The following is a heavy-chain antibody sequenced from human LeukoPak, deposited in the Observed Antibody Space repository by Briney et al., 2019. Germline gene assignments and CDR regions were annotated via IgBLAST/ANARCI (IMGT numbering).Heavy chain of an antibody. CDR3: ARGSSSWYRGGTSRDRGSGLY. Sequence: GASVKVSCKASGYTFTGYYMHWVRQAPGQGLEWMGWINPNSGGTNYAQKFKGRVTMTRDTSISTAYMELSRLRSDDTAVYYCARGSSSWYRGGTSRDRGSGLYWGQGTLVTVSS. D-gene: IGHD6-13*01. CDR1: GYTFTGYY. CDR2: INPNSGGT. J-gene: IGHJ4*02. V-gene: IGHV1-2*02.